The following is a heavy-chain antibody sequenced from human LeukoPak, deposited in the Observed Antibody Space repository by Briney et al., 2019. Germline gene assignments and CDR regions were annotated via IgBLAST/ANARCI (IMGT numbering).Heavy chain of an antibody. CDR2: ITGSGANT. D-gene: IGHD3-22*01. CDR1: GFSFSTYS. CDR3: YYYDSSGFYPQTKIDY. Sequence: GGSLRLSCAGSGFSFSTYSMNWVRQAPGKGLEWASGITGSGANTYYADSVKGRFTISRDNSKNTLYLRMNSLRAGDTAVYYCYYYDSSGFYPQTKIDYWGQGTLVTVSS. J-gene: IGHJ4*02. V-gene: IGHV3-23*01.